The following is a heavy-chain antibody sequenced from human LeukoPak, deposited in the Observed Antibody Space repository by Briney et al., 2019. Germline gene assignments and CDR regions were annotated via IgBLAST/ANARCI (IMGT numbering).Heavy chain of an antibody. J-gene: IGHJ4*02. CDR3: ARGGRFYYGSGSYSIRYYFDF. D-gene: IGHD3-10*01. CDR1: GYTFTNYA. Sequence: GASVKVSCKASGYTFTNYAMNWVRQAPGQGLEWMGWINTNTGNPGYAQGFTGRFVFSLDTSVSTAYLQISSLKAEDTAVYYCARGGRFYYGSGSYSIRYYFDFWGQGTLVTVSS. V-gene: IGHV7-4-1*02. CDR2: INTNTGNP.